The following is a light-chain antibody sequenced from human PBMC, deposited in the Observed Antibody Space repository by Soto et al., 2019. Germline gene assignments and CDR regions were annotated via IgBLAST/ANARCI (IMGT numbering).Light chain of an antibody. Sequence: IQMTQSPSSLSASVGDTVTITGRASQGIRNELGWFQQKTGRAPKRLIYRASNLESGVPSRFSGSGSATEFTLTISRLQPEDCATYYGLQQKRYPLAFGGWTKVDIK. CDR2: RAS. CDR3: LQQKRYPLA. V-gene: IGKV1-17*01. J-gene: IGKJ4*01. CDR1: QGIRNE.